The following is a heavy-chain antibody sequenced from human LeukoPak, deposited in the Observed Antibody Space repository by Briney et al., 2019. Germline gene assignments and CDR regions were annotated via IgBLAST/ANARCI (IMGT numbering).Heavy chain of an antibody. D-gene: IGHD5-18*01. V-gene: IGHV3-20*04. CDR3: ARDGFSGSFGFSFPVVVDY. J-gene: IGHJ4*02. Sequence: RSGGSLRLSCAASGFSFDDYGMSWVRQAPGKGLEWVSGINWNGGSIGYADSVKGRFTISRDNAKNSLYLQMNSLRAEDTALYYCARDGFSGSFGFSFPVVVDYWGQGTLVTVSS. CDR1: GFSFDDYG. CDR2: INWNGGSI.